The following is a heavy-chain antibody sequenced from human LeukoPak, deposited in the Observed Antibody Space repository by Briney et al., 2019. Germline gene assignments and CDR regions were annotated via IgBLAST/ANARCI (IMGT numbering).Heavy chain of an antibody. Sequence: SETLSLTCAVYGGTFSGYYWSWIRQSPAKGLEWIGQIYHTGSTNYNPSLESRVTISLDTPNNQFSSKLTSVTAADTAVYYCARDDFGVALGGVWGKGTTVTVSS. D-gene: IGHD3-3*01. J-gene: IGHJ6*04. CDR2: IYHTGST. CDR3: ARDDFGVALGGV. CDR1: GGTFSGYY. V-gene: IGHV4-34*01.